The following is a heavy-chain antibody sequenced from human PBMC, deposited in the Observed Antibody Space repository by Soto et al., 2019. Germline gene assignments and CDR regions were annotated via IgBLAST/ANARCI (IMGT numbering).Heavy chain of an antibody. J-gene: IGHJ3*02. CDR2: SGTAGDT. CDR1: EFTFSSYV. D-gene: IGHD3-16*01. Sequence: EVQLVESGGGLVQPGGSLRLSCAASEFTFSSYVMHWVRQATGKGLEWVSGSGTAGDTYYAGSVKGRFTISRENAKNSLFLQMSSLRAGDTAVYYWAREHNDGHNAFDIWGQGTKVTVSS. V-gene: IGHV3-13*01. CDR3: AREHNDGHNAFDI.